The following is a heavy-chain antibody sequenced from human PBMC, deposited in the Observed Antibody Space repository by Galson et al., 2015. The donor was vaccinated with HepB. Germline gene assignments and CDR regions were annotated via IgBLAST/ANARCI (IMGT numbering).Heavy chain of an antibody. D-gene: IGHD6-13*01. CDR3: VKEAEVAAAGTIYFDY. CDR1: GFTFSSYA. J-gene: IGHJ4*02. V-gene: IGHV3-64D*06. CDR2: ISSNGGST. Sequence: SLRLSCAASGFTFSSYAMHWVRQAPGKGLEYVSAISSNGGSTYYADSVKGRFTISRDNSKNTLYLQMSSLRAEDTAVYYCVKEAEVAAAGTIYFDYWGQGTLVTVSS.